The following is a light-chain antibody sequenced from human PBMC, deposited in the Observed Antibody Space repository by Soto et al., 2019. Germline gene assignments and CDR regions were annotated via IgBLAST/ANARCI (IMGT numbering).Light chain of an antibody. CDR1: QSFSSN. CDR3: QQYNIWPYS. Sequence: EIVMTQSPATLSVSPGERATLSCRASQSFSSNLAWYQQKPGQAPRLLIHGATTRATGIPARFSGSGSGTEFTLTISSLHSEDFAVYYCQQYNIWPYSFGQGTKLEIK. CDR2: GAT. V-gene: IGKV3-15*01. J-gene: IGKJ2*03.